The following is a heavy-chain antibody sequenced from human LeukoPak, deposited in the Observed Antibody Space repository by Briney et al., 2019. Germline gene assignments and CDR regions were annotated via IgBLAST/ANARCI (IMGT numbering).Heavy chain of an antibody. J-gene: IGHJ4*02. Sequence: PGGSLRLSCAASGFTFNNYAIHWVRQAPGKGLEWVAIISFDGGNKYYADPVKGRFTISRDNSKNTLYLQMNSLRAEDTAVYYCARYCSGGSCFDYWGQGTLVTVSS. CDR3: ARYCSGGSCFDY. CDR2: ISFDGGNK. V-gene: IGHV3-30-3*01. D-gene: IGHD2-15*01. CDR1: GFTFNNYA.